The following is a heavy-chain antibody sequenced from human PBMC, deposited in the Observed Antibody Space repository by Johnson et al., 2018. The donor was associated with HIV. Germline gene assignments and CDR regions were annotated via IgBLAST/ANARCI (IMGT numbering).Heavy chain of an antibody. D-gene: IGHD2-15*01. CDR3: AKDIGAQYTFGDVFDI. CDR1: GFTVSTNY. J-gene: IGHJ3*02. Sequence: VQLVESGGGLVQPGGSLRLSCAASGFTVSTNYMSWVRQAPGKGLEWVSVIYSGGSTYYADSVKGRFTISRDNSKNTLYLQMNSLRAEDTALYYCAKDIGAQYTFGDVFDIWGQGTMVTVSS. CDR2: IYSGGST. V-gene: IGHV3-66*02.